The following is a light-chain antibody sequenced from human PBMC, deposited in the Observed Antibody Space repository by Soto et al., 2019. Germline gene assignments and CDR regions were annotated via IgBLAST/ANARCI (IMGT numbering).Light chain of an antibody. CDR3: SSLAVNNKVL. CDR1: SSNIGGNT. V-gene: IGLV1-44*01. CDR2: NND. J-gene: IGLJ2*01. Sequence: QSVLTQPPSASGTPGQRVTISCSGSSSNIGGNTVTWYHHLPGTAPKVLIYNNDQRPSGVPDRVSGSKSGTSASLTISGLQAEDEADYYCSSLAVNNKVLFGAGTKLTVL.